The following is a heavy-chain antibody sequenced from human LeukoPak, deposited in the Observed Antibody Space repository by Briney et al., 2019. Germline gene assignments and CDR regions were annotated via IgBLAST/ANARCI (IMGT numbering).Heavy chain of an antibody. CDR1: GGTFSSYT. CDR3: AVDIVATIDWFDP. CDR2: IIPILGIA. V-gene: IGHV1-69*02. D-gene: IGHD5-12*01. J-gene: IGHJ5*02. Sequence: SVKVSCKASGGTFSSYTIGWVRQAPGQGLEWMGRIIPILGIANYAQKFQGRVTITADKSTSTAYMELSSLRSEDTAVYYCAVDIVATIDWFDPWGQGTLVTVSS.